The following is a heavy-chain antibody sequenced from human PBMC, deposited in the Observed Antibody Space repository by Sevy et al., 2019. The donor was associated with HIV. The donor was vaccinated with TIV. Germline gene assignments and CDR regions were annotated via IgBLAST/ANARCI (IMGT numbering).Heavy chain of an antibody. V-gene: IGHV3-53*01. CDR1: GFTVSSNF. D-gene: IGHD3-3*01. Sequence: GGSLRLSCAVSGFTVSSNFMSWVRQAPGKGLEWVSVIWLGGTTHYADSVKGRFTISRDNSKNTVYLHMNSLRAEDTAVYYCARGKHVSDYYGSFDYWGQGTLVTVSS. CDR2: IWLGGTT. J-gene: IGHJ4*02. CDR3: ARGKHVSDYYGSFDY.